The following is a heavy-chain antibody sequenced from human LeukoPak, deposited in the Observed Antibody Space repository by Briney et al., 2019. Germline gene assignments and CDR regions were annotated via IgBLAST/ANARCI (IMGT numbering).Heavy chain of an antibody. V-gene: IGHV3-15*01. CDR1: GFTFSSYA. D-gene: IGHD6-6*01. J-gene: IGHJ4*02. Sequence: KPGGSLRLSCAASGFTFSSYAMSWVRQAPGKGLEWVGRIKSKTDGGTTDYAAPVKGRFTISRDDSKNTLYLQMNSLKTEDTAVYYCTTGPSRVSPGSLDYWGQGTLVTVSS. CDR3: TTGPSRVSPGSLDY. CDR2: IKSKTDGGTT.